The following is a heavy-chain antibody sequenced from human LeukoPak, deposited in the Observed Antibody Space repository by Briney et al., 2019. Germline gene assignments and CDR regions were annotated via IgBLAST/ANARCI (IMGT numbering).Heavy chain of an antibody. Sequence: SETPSLTCAVYGGSFSGYYWSWIRQPPGKGLEWIEEINHSGGTNYNPSLKSRVTISVDTSKNQFSLKLSSVTAADTAVYYCARGPISYRGGDCYFSYYFDYWGQGTLVTVSS. D-gene: IGHD2-21*01. J-gene: IGHJ4*02. CDR3: ARGPISYRGGDCYFSYYFDY. CDR2: INHSGGT. V-gene: IGHV4-34*01. CDR1: GGSFSGYY.